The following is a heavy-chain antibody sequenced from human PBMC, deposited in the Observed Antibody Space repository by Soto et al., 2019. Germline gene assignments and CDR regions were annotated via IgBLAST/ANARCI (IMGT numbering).Heavy chain of an antibody. V-gene: IGHV3-23*01. J-gene: IGHJ5*02. D-gene: IGHD3-10*01. CDR2: ISGSGGST. CDR3: AKDLHYGSGSYFGAPFWLDP. Sequence: HPGGSLRLSCAASGFTFSSYAMSWVRQAPGKGLEWVSAISGSGGSTYYADSVKGRFTISRDNSKNTLYLQMNSLRAEDTAVYYCAKDLHYGSGSYFGAPFWLDPWGQGTLVTVSP. CDR1: GFTFSSYA.